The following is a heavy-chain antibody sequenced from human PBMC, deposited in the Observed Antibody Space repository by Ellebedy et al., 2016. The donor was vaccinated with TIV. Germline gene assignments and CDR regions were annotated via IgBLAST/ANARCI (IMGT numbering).Heavy chain of an antibody. Sequence: GESLKISXAASGFTFSSYGMHWVRQAPGKGLEWVAVIWYDGSNKYYADSVKGRFTISRDNSKNTLYLQMNSLRAEDTAVYYCARDRHSSPFDYWGQGTLVTVSS. D-gene: IGHD6-6*01. J-gene: IGHJ4*02. CDR1: GFTFSSYG. V-gene: IGHV3-33*08. CDR3: ARDRHSSPFDY. CDR2: IWYDGSNK.